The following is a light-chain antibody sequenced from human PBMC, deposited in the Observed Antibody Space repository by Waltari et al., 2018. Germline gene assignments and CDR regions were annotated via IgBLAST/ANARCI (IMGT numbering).Light chain of an antibody. V-gene: IGKV4-1*01. CDR3: QHYYSTPYN. Sequence: EIVMTQSPDSLAVSLGERATLNCRSSQSVFSTSYNKDYVAWYPQKPGEPPKLLISWASTRQSGVPARFSGTGSGTDFTLTITSLQTEDVAVYYCQHYYSTPYNFGQGTKLEIK. J-gene: IGKJ2*01. CDR2: WAS. CDR1: QSVFSTSYNKDY.